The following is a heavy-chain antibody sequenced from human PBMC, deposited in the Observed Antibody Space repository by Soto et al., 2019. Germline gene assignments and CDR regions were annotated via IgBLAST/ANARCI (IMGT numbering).Heavy chain of an antibody. CDR3: ARWAVVPAAYYYGMDV. V-gene: IGHV4-31*03. J-gene: IGHJ6*02. CDR1: GGSISSGGYY. Sequence: QVQLQESGPGLVKPSQTLSLTCTVSGGSISSGGYYWSWIRQHPGKGLEWIGYIYYSGSTYYNPSLESRVTISVDTSKTQFSLKLSSVTAADTAVYYCARWAVVPAAYYYGMDVWGQGTTVTVSS. CDR2: IYYSGST. D-gene: IGHD2-2*01.